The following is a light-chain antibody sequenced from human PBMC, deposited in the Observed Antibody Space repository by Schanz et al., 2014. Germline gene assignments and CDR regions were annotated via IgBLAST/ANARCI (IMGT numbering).Light chain of an antibody. CDR3: QQCNNWPPWT. Sequence: EIVMMQSPATLSVSPGERVTLSCRASQSVSTSLAWYQQKPGQAPRLLIYGASTRATGIPARFSGNGSGTEFTLIISSLQSEDFAVYYCQQCNNWPPWTFGQGTKVEVK. J-gene: IGKJ1*01. V-gene: IGKV3-15*01. CDR1: QSVSTS. CDR2: GAS.